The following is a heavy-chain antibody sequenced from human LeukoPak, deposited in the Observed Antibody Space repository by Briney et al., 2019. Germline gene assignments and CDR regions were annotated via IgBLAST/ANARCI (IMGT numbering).Heavy chain of an antibody. D-gene: IGHD1-26*01. CDR2: IYYSGST. CDR1: GGSISSYN. V-gene: IGHV4-59*01. J-gene: IGHJ4*01. CDR3: ASDSGPLAATKGYLDY. Sequence: SETLSLTSTVSGGSISSYNWSWMLQPPGKGLEWMGYIYYSGSTKYNPSLKRRVTISVDTSKNQFSLKLSSVTAADTAVYCCASDSGPLAATKGYLDYWGQGTLVTVSS.